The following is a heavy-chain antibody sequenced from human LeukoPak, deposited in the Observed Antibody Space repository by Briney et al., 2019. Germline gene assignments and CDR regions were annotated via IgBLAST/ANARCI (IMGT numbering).Heavy chain of an antibody. CDR3: ARVPGYCSGGSCYADY. J-gene: IGHJ4*02. D-gene: IGHD2-15*01. CDR2: IKQDGSEK. CDR1: GFTFSSYW. Sequence: GGSLRLSCAASGFTFSSYWMSWVRQAPGKGLEWVADIKQDGSEKYYVDSVKGRFTISRDNAKNSLYLQMNSLRAEDTAVYYCARVPGYCSGGSCYADYWGQGTLVTVSS. V-gene: IGHV3-7*01.